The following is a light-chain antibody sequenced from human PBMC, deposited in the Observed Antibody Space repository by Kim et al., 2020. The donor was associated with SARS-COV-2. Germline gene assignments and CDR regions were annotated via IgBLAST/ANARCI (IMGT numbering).Light chain of an antibody. Sequence: IQMTQSPSSLSASVGDRVTITCRASQSIRNYLNWYQHKPGKAPKLLIYSTSTLESGVPSRFSGSGSGTDFRLTITTLQPEDFATYFCQQTYNTPRTFGGGTKVDIK. V-gene: IGKV1-39*01. CDR2: STS. J-gene: IGKJ4*01. CDR1: QSIRNY. CDR3: QQTYNTPRT.